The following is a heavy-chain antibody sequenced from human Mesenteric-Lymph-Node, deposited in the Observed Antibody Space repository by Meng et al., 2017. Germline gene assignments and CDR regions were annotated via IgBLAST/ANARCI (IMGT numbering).Heavy chain of an antibody. CDR1: GFTFSSYG. Sequence: LSLTCAASGFTFSSYGMHWVRQAPGKGLEWVAVIWYDGSNKYYADSVKGRFTISRDNSKNTLYLQMNSLRAEDTAVYYCARSRLWFGDRHANWFDPWGQGTLVTVSS. J-gene: IGHJ5*02. CDR3: ARSRLWFGDRHANWFDP. V-gene: IGHV3-33*01. CDR2: IWYDGSNK. D-gene: IGHD3-10*01.